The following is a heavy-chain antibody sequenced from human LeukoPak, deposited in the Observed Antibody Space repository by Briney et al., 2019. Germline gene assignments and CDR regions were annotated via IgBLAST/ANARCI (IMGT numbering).Heavy chain of an antibody. J-gene: IGHJ4*02. CDR2: IYYSGST. D-gene: IGHD1-7*01. V-gene: IGHV4-39*01. Sequence: ASETLSLTCTVFGGSISSGSYFWGWIRQPPGKRLEWIGSIYYSGSTYYNPSLKSRVTISVDTSKRQFSLKLNSVTAADTAVYYCARQSSPELELRSAHFDYWGQGTLVTVSS. CDR3: ARQSSPELELRSAHFDY. CDR1: GGSISSGSYF.